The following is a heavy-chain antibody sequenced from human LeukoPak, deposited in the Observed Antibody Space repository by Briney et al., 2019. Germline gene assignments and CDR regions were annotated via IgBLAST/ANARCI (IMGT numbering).Heavy chain of an antibody. D-gene: IGHD3-9*01. J-gene: IGHJ3*02. CDR1: GGTCSSYT. CDR3: ARGSPQQYYDILTGYYIEAFDI. CDR2: IIPILGIA. Sequence: SVKVSCKASGGTCSSYTISWVRQAPGQGLEWMGRIIPILGIANYAQKFQGRVTITADKSTSTAYMELSSLRSEDTAVYYCARGSPQQYYDILTGYYIEAFDIWGQGTMVTVSS. V-gene: IGHV1-69*02.